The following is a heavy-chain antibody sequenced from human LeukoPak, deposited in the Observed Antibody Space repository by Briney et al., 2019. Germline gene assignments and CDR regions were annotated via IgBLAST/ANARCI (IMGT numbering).Heavy chain of an antibody. CDR2: ISSSSSTI. J-gene: IGHJ4*02. D-gene: IGHD3-22*01. Sequence: GSLRLSCAASGFTFSSYSMNWVRQAPGKGLEWVSYISSSSSTIYYADSVKGRFTISRDNAKNSLYLQMNSLRAEDTAVYYCARDGGDYDSSGYYPFPDYWGQGTLVTVSS. CDR1: GFTFSSYS. CDR3: ARDGGDYDSSGYYPFPDY. V-gene: IGHV3-48*01.